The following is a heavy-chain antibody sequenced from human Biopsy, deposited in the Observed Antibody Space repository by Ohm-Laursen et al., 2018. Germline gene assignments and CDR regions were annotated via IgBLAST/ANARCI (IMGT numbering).Heavy chain of an antibody. CDR2: LYYSGSS. Sequence: SDTLSLTCTVSGGSISSDYWSWIRQTPGKGLEWIGYLYYSGSSTYNPSLKSRVTISVDTSKNQFSLRLNSVTAADTAVYYCARATNSTGWPYYYFYGMDVWGQGTTVTVSS. D-gene: IGHD2/OR15-2a*01. J-gene: IGHJ6*02. V-gene: IGHV4-59*07. CDR3: ARATNSTGWPYYYFYGMDV. CDR1: GGSISSDY.